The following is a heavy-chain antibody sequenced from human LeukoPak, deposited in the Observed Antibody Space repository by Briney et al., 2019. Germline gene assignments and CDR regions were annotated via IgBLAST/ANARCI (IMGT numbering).Heavy chain of an antibody. Sequence: GGSLRLSCAASGFTLSSYAMTWVRQAPGRGLEWVSSVDGGGGGTYYADSVKGRFTISRDNSKDTLYVQVNSLGTEDTAAYYCAKGSYYDSSGSFYFDYWGQGTLVTVSS. J-gene: IGHJ4*02. CDR3: AKGSYYDSSGSFYFDY. V-gene: IGHV3-23*01. CDR1: GFTLSSYA. D-gene: IGHD3-22*01. CDR2: VDGGGGGT.